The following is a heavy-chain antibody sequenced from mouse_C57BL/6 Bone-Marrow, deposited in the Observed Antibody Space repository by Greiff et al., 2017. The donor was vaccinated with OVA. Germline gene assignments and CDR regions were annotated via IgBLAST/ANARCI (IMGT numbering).Heavy chain of an antibody. Sequence: EVQRVESVAELVRPGASVKLSCTASGFNIKNTYMHWVKQRPEQGLEWIGRIDPANGNTKYDPKFQGKATITADTSSNTAYLQLSSLTSEDTAIDYCAREVTTVVPPGYFDDWGKGTTLTVSS. V-gene: IGHV14-3*01. CDR3: AREVTTVVPPGYFDD. CDR1: GFNIKNTY. CDR2: IDPANGNT. J-gene: IGHJ2*01. D-gene: IGHD1-1*01.